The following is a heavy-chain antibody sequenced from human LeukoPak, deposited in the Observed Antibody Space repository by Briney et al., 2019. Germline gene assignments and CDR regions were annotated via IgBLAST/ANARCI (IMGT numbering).Heavy chain of an antibody. CDR2: ISSSSSYI. J-gene: IGHJ4*02. D-gene: IGHD6-19*01. Sequence: PGGSLRLSCAASGFTFSSYSINWVRQAPGKGLEWVSSISSSSSYIYYADSVKGRFTISRDNAKNSLYLQMNSLRAEDTAVYYCAREIVVAGTPYFEYWGQGTLVTVSS. CDR3: AREIVVAGTPYFEY. CDR1: GFTFSSYS. V-gene: IGHV3-21*01.